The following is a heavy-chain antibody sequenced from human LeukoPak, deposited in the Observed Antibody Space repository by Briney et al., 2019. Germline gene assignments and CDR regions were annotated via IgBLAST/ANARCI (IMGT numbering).Heavy chain of an antibody. V-gene: IGHV3-23*01. CDR3: AKDLWELPTVFDY. D-gene: IGHD1-26*01. Sequence: GGSLRLSCAVSGFTLSSYAMSWVRPAPGKGLEWVSAISGSGGSTYYADSVKGRFTISRDNSKKTLYLQMNRLRAEDAAVYYCAKDLWELPTVFDYWGQGTLVTVSS. J-gene: IGHJ4*02. CDR1: GFTLSSYA. CDR2: ISGSGGST.